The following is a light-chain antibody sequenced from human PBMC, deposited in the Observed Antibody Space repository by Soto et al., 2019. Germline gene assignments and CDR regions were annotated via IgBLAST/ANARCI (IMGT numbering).Light chain of an antibody. CDR1: QSLRSNF. Sequence: EIVLTQSPGTLSLSPGERATLSWRASQSLRSNFLAWYQQKPGQAPRLLIYCASNRATGIPDRFSGSGSGTDFTLTITRLEPEDFAMYYCQRYDSLRTFGQGTKVDIK. CDR2: CAS. V-gene: IGKV3-20*01. J-gene: IGKJ1*01. CDR3: QRYDSLRT.